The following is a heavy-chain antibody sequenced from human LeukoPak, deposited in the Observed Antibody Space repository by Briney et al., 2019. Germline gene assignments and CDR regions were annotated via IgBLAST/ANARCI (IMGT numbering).Heavy chain of an antibody. CDR1: GGSIRSSYYY. V-gene: IGHV4-39*01. CDR2: IYDSGST. D-gene: IGHD3-22*01. Sequence: SETLSLTCTVSGGSIRSSYYYWGWIRQPPGKGLEWIGSIYDSGSTYYNPSLKSRVTISVDTSKNQFSLKLNSVTAADTAVYYCARGPFYYDTVNSYYGMDVWGQGTTVTVSS. CDR3: ARGPFYYDTVNSYYGMDV. J-gene: IGHJ6*02.